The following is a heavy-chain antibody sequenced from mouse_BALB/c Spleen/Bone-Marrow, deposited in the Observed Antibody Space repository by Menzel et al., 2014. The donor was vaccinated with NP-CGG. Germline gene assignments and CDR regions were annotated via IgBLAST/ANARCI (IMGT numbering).Heavy chain of an antibody. CDR3: ARSGDSSGYGFAY. CDR2: IYPGDGST. Sequence: QVQLQQSGPELVKPGASVKMSCKASGYTFTSYDINWVKQRPGQGLEWIGWIYPGDGSTKYNEKFKGKATLTADKSSSTAYMQLSSLTSENSAVYFCARSGDSSGYGFAYWGQGTLVTVSA. CDR1: GYTFTSYD. J-gene: IGHJ3*01. V-gene: IGHV1S56*01. D-gene: IGHD3-2*01.